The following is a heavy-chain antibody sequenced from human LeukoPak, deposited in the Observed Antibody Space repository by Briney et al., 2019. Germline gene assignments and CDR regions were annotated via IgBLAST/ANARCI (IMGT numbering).Heavy chain of an antibody. CDR1: GYTFTSYG. V-gene: IGHV1-8*02. CDR2: MNPNSGNT. CDR3: ARARAGGSLNLGVVGYGMDV. J-gene: IGHJ6*02. Sequence: GASVKVSCKASGYTFTSYGINWVRQATGQGLEWMGWMNPNSGNTGYAQKFQGRVTMTRNTSISTAYMELSSLRSEDTAVYYCARARAGGSLNLGVVGYGMDVWGQGTTVTVSS. D-gene: IGHD7-27*01.